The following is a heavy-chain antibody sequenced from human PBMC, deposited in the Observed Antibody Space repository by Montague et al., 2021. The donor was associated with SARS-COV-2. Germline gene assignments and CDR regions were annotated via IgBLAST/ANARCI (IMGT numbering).Heavy chain of an antibody. D-gene: IGHD5-24*01. V-gene: IGHV2-5*04. CDR3: VRRFSRDGYGMDVFDI. CDR2: IYWXDNK. CDR1: GFSLTTSGEA. Sequence: PALVKPTQTLTLTCNFSGFSLTTSGEAVGWIRQPPGKALEWLALIYWXDNKYYSPSLKKRLTITKDTSKNHESLTLTNMDPVDTGTYYCVRRFSRDGYGMDVFDIWGQGTMVTVSS. J-gene: IGHJ3*02.